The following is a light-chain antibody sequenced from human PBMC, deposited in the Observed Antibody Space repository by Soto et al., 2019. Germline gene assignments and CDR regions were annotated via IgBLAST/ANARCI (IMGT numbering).Light chain of an antibody. Sequence: EIVMTQSPCTLSVSPGERATLSCRASQNIRSNLAWYQQKPGQAPRLLIYETSTRAPGIPARFSGSGSGTEFTLTISSLQSEDFAVYHCQQYNNWPPFTFGPGTKVDIK. CDR3: QQYNNWPPFT. V-gene: IGKV3-15*01. CDR1: QNIRSN. J-gene: IGKJ3*01. CDR2: ETS.